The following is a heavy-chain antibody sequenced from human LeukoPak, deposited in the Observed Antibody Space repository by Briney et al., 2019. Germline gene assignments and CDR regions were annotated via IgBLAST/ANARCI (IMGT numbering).Heavy chain of an antibody. CDR2: TKSKTDGGTT. CDR1: GFTFSNAW. CDR3: TTALVDYGMVDYYYGMDV. J-gene: IGHJ6*02. Sequence: GGSLRLSCAASGFTFSNAWMSWVRQAPGKGLEWVGRTKSKTDGGTTDYAAPVKGRFTISRDDSKNTLYLQMNSLKTEDTAVYYCTTALVDYGMVDYYYGMDVWGQGTTVTVSS. V-gene: IGHV3-15*01. D-gene: IGHD4-17*01.